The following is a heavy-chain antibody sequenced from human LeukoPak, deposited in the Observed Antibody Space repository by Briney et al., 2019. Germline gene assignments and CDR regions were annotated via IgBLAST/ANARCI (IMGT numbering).Heavy chain of an antibody. CDR2: ISGSSGST. D-gene: IGHD1-20*01. CDR1: GFTFSSHA. V-gene: IGHV3-23*01. Sequence: PGGSLGLSCAASGFTFSSHAMSWVRQAPGKGLEWVSAISGSSGSTHYADSVKGRFTISRDNSKNTLYLQMNSLRAEDTAVYYCAKGNWNDVLSWFDPWGQGTLVTVSS. J-gene: IGHJ5*02. CDR3: AKGNWNDVLSWFDP.